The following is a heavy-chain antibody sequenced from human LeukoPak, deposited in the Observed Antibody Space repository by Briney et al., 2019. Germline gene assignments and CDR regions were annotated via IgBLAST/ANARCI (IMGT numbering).Heavy chain of an antibody. D-gene: IGHD3-22*01. CDR1: GFTFSGFS. CDR2: ISSSSTNI. J-gene: IGHJ4*02. V-gene: IGHV3-21*01. CDR3: ARDWRTSSYIYYLDY. Sequence: GGSLRLSCAASGFTFSGFSMSWVRQAPGKGLEWVSSISSSSTNIYYADSVKGRFTISRDNAKNSLYLQMNSLRAEDTAVYYCARDWRTSSYIYYLDYWGQGTLVTVSS.